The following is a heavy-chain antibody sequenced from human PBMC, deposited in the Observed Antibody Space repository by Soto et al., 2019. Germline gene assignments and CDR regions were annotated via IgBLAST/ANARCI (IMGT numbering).Heavy chain of an antibody. D-gene: IGHD6-6*01. J-gene: IGHJ6*02. Sequence: ASVKVSCKASGYTFTGYYMHWVRQAPGQGLEWMGWINPNSGGTNYAQKFQGRVTMTRDTSISTAYMELSRLRSDDTAVYYCARGLGGSSSGTNYYYYGMDVWGQGTTVTVSS. CDR3: ARGLGGSSSGTNYYYYGMDV. V-gene: IGHV1-2*02. CDR2: INPNSGGT. CDR1: GYTFTGYY.